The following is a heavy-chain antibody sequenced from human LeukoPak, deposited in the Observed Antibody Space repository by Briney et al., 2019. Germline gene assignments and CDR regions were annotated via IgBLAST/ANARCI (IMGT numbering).Heavy chain of an antibody. CDR1: GFTFSSYA. CDR2: ISYDGSNK. CDR3: ARTVAATFWSSTPAEYFQH. D-gene: IGHD2-15*01. Sequence: GGSLRLSCAASGFTFSSYAMHWVRQAPGKGLEWVAVISYDGSNKYYADSVKGRFTISRDNSKNTPYLQMNSLRAGDTAVYYCARTVAATFWSSTPAEYFQHWGQGTLVTVSS. J-gene: IGHJ1*01. V-gene: IGHV3-30-3*01.